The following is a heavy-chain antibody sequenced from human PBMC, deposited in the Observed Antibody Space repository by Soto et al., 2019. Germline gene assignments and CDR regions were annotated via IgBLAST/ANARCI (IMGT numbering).Heavy chain of an antibody. V-gene: IGHV4-30-2*01. Sequence: QLQLQESGSGLVKPSQTLSLTCAVSGGSTSSGGYSWSWLQQPPGKGLEWIGYISHSGSTYYNPSLQSRATISVDTSKYQFSLRLSSVTAADTAVYYCARGGLLPDYWGQGTLVTVSS. CDR3: ARGGLLPDY. CDR1: GGSTSSGGYS. CDR2: ISHSGST. D-gene: IGHD6-19*01. J-gene: IGHJ4*02.